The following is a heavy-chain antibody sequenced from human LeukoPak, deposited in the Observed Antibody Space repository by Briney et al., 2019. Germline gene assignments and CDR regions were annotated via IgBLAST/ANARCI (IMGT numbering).Heavy chain of an antibody. Sequence: GASVKVSCKASGYTFADYYIHWVRQAPGQGLEWVGWMNPNSGDTNYARSFQGRVTMTRDTSISTAYMELSRLRFDDTAVYYCVAYGGNPRGYFDYWGQGTLVTASS. CDR1: GYTFADYY. CDR2: MNPNSGDT. V-gene: IGHV1-2*02. J-gene: IGHJ4*02. D-gene: IGHD4-23*01. CDR3: VAYGGNPRGYFDY.